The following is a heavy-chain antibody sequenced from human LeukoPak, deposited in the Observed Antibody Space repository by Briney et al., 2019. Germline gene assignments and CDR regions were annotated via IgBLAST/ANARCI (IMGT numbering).Heavy chain of an antibody. V-gene: IGHV1-69*13. CDR1: GGTFSSYA. CDR2: IIPIFGTA. CDR3: ARDPSWYFDY. J-gene: IGHJ4*02. Sequence: VKVSCKASGGTFSSYAISWVRQAPGQGLEWMGRIIPIFGTANYAQKFQGRVTITTDESTGTAYMELSSLRSEDTAVYYCARDPSWYFDYWGQGTLVTVSS.